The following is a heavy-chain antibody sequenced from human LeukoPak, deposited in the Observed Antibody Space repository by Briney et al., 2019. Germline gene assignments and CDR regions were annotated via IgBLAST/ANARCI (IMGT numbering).Heavy chain of an antibody. D-gene: IGHD1-26*01. CDR2: IYYSGST. CDR3: ARKARASGYYYYMDV. CDR1: GGSISSYY. V-gene: IGHV4-59*01. Sequence: SETLSLTCTVSGGSISSYYWSWIRQPPGKGLEWIGYIYYSGSTNYNPSPKSRVTISVDTSKNQFSLKLSSVTAADTAVYYCARKARASGYYYYMDVWGKGTTVTVSS. J-gene: IGHJ6*03.